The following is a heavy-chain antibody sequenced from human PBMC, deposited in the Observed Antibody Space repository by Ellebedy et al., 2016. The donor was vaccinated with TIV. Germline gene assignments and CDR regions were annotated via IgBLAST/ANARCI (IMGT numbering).Heavy chain of an antibody. CDR2: ISGSGGSR. CDR1: GFTFGDYA. Sequence: LSLTCAASGFTFGDYAMSWVRQAPGKGLEWVSAISGSGGSRYYADSVKGRFTISRDNSKDTLYLQMNSLRAGDTAVYYCAKDFDYWGQGTPVTVSS. V-gene: IGHV3-23*01. J-gene: IGHJ4*02. CDR3: AKDFDY.